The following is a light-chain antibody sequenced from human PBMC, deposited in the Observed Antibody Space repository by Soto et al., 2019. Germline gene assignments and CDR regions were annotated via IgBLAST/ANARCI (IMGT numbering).Light chain of an antibody. V-gene: IGKV1-5*01. CDR1: QNIDNL. CDR2: DGS. Sequence: DIQMTQSPSTLSASGGDMVTITCRASQNIDNLLAWYQQKPGQAPNVVIFDGSRLETGVPSRFSGSGSGTTFTLTISSLQPDDFAPYYCQQYNSYSQTFGPGTKVEI. J-gene: IGKJ1*01. CDR3: QQYNSYSQT.